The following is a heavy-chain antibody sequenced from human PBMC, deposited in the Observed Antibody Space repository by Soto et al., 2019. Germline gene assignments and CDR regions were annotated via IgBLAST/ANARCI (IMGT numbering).Heavy chain of an antibody. J-gene: IGHJ3*02. CDR3: ARVPLGYSGYVFDI. V-gene: IGHV4-31*03. Sequence: QVQLQESGPGLVKPSQTLSLTCTVSGGSISSGGYYWSWIRQHPGKGLEWIGYIYYSGSTYYNPSLNSRVTISVAKSKNQFSLKLSSVTAADTAVYYCARVPLGYSGYVFDIWGQGTMVTVSS. CDR1: GGSISSGGYY. D-gene: IGHD5-12*01. CDR2: IYYSGST.